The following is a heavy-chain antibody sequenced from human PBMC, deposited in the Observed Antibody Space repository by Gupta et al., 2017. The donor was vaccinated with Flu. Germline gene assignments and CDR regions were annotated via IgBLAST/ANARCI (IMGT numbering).Heavy chain of an antibody. CDR2: INPNSGGT. J-gene: IGHJ4*02. D-gene: IGHD4-17*01. CDR3: AKRAFGDYAIDY. CDR1: GYTFIAYF. V-gene: IGHV1-2*02. Sequence: QVQLVQSGAEVMKPGASVKVSCKTSGYTFIAYFMNWVRQIPGQGLEWMGWINPNSGGTIYAQKFQGRVTMTRDTSINTAYMELSGLTSDDSAMYYCAKRAFGDYAIDYWGQGTRVTVSS.